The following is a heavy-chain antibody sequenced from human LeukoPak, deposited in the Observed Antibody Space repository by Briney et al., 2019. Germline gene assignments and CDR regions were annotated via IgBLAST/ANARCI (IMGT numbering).Heavy chain of an antibody. Sequence: ASVKVSCKASGYNFISYYMHWVRQAPGQGLEWMGIINPSGGSASYAQKFQDRVTMTRDTSTSTMYMELSSLKSEDTAVYYCAREDVVLVDAVRYYYCGMDVWGQGTTVTVSS. J-gene: IGHJ6*02. D-gene: IGHD2-8*01. CDR1: GYNFISYY. CDR2: INPSGGSA. CDR3: AREDVVLVDAVRYYYCGMDV. V-gene: IGHV1-46*01.